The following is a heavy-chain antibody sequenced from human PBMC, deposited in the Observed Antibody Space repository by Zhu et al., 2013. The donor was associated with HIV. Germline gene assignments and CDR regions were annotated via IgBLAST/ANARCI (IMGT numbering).Heavy chain of an antibody. CDR3: ARDRATYYDILTAYYADY. CDR2: IFHGGDA. J-gene: IGHJ4*02. V-gene: IGHV4-30-2*01. CDR1: GNSVSTNTYT. Sequence: QVQLQESGSGLVRPSQTLSLTCAVSGNSVSTNTYTWSWIRQPPGKGLEWIGYIFHGGDAYYKPSLQSRVAISVDRTKNHVSLSLSSVTAADTAVYYCARDRATYYDILTAYYADYWGQGTLVTVSS. D-gene: IGHD3-9*01.